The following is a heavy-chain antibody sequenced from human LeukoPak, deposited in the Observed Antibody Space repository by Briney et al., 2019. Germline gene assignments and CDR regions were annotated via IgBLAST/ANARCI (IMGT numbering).Heavy chain of an antibody. V-gene: IGHV1-69*04. D-gene: IGHD6-13*01. CDR2: IIPILGIA. CDR3: ARDYRSSFNY. Sequence: ASVKVSCKASGGTFSSYAISWVRQAPGQGLEWMGRIIPILGIANYAQKFQGRVTITADKSTSTAYMELSSLRSEDRAVYYCARDYRSSFNYWGQGTLVTVSS. J-gene: IGHJ4*02. CDR1: GGTFSSYA.